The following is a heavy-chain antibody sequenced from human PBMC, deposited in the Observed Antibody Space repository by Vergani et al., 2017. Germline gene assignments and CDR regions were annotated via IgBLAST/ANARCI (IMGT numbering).Heavy chain of an antibody. CDR1: ESSFISNE. J-gene: IGHJ4*02. Sequence: EVMLVQSGAEVKKPGESLKISCKYSESSFISNEIAWVRQMSGKGLQCMGNINPIDSKIAYSPSFQGQAIMSLDKSITTAYLQWRRLKASDTAIYYCTRHVPCGDGACLHFDHWGQGTKVTVSS. CDR2: INPIDSKI. D-gene: IGHD2-21*01. V-gene: IGHV5-51*01. CDR3: TRHVPCGDGACLHFDH.